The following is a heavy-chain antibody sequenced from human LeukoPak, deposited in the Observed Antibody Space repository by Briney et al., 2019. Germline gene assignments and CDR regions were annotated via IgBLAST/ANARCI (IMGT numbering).Heavy chain of an antibody. CDR1: GGTFSSYA. V-gene: IGHV1-69*01. Sequence: GASVKVSCKASGGTFSSYAISWVRQAPGQGLEWMGGIIPIFGTANYAQKFQGRVTITADESTGTAYMGLSSLRSEDTAVYYCAIATVATTRTWGYWGQGTLVTVSS. J-gene: IGHJ4*02. CDR2: IIPIFGTA. CDR3: AIATVATTRTWGY. D-gene: IGHD4-11*01.